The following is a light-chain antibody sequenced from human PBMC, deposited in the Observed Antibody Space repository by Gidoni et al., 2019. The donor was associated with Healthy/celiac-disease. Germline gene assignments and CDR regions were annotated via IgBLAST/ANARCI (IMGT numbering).Light chain of an antibody. CDR2: GAS. J-gene: IGKJ2*01. CDR1: QSVSSN. CDR3: QQYNNWPPRYT. V-gene: IGKV3-15*01. Sequence: EIVMTQSPATLSVSPGERATLSCRASQSVSSNLAWYPQKPGQAPRLLIYGASTRATGIPARVSGSGSGTEFTLTISSLQSEDFAVYYCQQYNNWPPRYTFGQGTKLEIK.